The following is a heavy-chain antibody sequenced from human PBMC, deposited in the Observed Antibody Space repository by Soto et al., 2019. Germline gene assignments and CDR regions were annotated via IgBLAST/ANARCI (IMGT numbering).Heavy chain of an antibody. V-gene: IGHV4-59*08. CDR3: VRQGIGPLHGLVDV. D-gene: IGHD3-10*01. J-gene: IGHJ6*02. Sequence: IRQTQGKGLEWIGYIYETGSTSYNPSLNSRVTISLDRSTKQLSLKLRSATAADTAMYHCVRQGIGPLHGLVDVWGQGTSVTVSS. CDR2: IYETGST.